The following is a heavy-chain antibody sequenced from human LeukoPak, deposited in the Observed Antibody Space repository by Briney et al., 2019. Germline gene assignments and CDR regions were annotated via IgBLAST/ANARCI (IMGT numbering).Heavy chain of an antibody. V-gene: IGHV4-61*02. CDR1: GASISSGSYY. CDR3: ARDYYDSGTDI. CDR2: IYTTGNT. J-gene: IGHJ3*02. Sequence: PSETLSLTCTVSGASISSGSYYWSWIRQPAGKWLEWIGRIYTTGNTYYNPSLKSRVSISVDTSKNQFSLKLSSVTAADTAVYYCARDYYDSGTDIWGQGTMVTVSS. D-gene: IGHD3-22*01.